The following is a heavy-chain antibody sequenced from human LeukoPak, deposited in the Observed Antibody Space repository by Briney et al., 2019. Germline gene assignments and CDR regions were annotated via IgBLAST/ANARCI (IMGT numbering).Heavy chain of an antibody. CDR1: GFTFSGHW. Sequence: GGSLRLSCTASGFTFSGHWIHWVRQAPGMGLVWVSRINEDGTDSMYAESVKGRFTISRDNAKNTVYLQMNSLRAEDTAVYHCVRDETLWTLDWWGQGTLVSVSS. D-gene: IGHD1-1*01. V-gene: IGHV3-74*03. CDR3: VRDETLWTLDW. J-gene: IGHJ4*02. CDR2: INEDGTDS.